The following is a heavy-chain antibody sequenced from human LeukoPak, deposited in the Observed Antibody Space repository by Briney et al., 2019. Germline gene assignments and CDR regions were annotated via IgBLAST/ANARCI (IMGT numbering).Heavy chain of an antibody. J-gene: IGHJ2*01. CDR3: AKPRAMTTGVGRYFDL. CDR2: VSASGGNT. CDR1: GFTFSIYA. V-gene: IGHV3-23*01. D-gene: IGHD1-1*01. Sequence: GGSLRLSCAAAGFTFSIYAMSWVRQAPAKGPEWVSSVSASGGNTNNADSVKGRFTISRDNSKTTLYLQMNSLRAEDSATYYCAKPRAMTTGVGRYFDLWGRGTLVTVSS.